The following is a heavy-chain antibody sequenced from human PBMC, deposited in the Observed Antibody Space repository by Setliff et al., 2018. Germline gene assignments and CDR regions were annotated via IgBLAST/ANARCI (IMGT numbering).Heavy chain of an antibody. D-gene: IGHD1-26*01. CDR2: IWYDGSNK. CDR1: GFTFSSYG. J-gene: IGHJ6*03. CDR3: SRRGVGMGLDV. V-gene: IGHV3-33*01. Sequence: GSLRLSCAASGFTFSSYGMHWVRQAPGKGLEWVAAIWYDGSNKYYADSVKGRFTISRDDSKNTAYLQLTSLKTEDTAVYYCSRRGVGMGLDVWGKGTTVTVS.